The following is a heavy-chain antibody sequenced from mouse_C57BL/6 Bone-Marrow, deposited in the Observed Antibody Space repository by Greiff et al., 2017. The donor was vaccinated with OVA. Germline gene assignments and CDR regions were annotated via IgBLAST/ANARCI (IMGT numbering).Heavy chain of an antibody. V-gene: IGHV1-77*01. CDR2: ICPGSGST. D-gene: IGHD2-12*01. J-gene: IGHJ3*01. CDR3: ARSIAVWFAY. CDR1: GYTFTDYY. Sequence: VQLQQSGAELVKPGASVKISCKASGYTFTDYYINWVKQRPGQGLEWIGQICPGSGSTYYNEKFKGKATLTADKSSSTAYMQLSSLTSEDSAVYFCARSIAVWFAYWGQGTLVTVSA.